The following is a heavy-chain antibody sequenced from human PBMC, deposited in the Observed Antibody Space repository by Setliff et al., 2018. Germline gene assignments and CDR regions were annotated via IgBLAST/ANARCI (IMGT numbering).Heavy chain of an antibody. V-gene: IGHV4-39*01. D-gene: IGHD3-22*01. J-gene: IGHJ4*02. Sequence: ASETLSLTCTVSGDPISRSTYYWGWIRQSPGKGLDWIGTVDHSGNTFYNPSLKSRVTISVDTSKNQFSLKLTSVSAADTAVYYCARRDSTGFYGYSFDFWGQGTLVTVSS. CDR2: VDHSGNT. CDR3: ARRDSTGFYGYSFDF. CDR1: GDPISRSTYY.